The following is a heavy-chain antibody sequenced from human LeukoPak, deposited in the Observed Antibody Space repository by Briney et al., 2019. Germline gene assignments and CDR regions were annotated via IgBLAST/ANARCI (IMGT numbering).Heavy chain of an antibody. V-gene: IGHV3-48*02. Sequence: GGSLRLSCAASEFTFSSYSLNWFRKAPGKGLDGVSYISSDSRHIYYADSVKGRFTISRDNAKNSLYMQMKSLRDEDTAVYYCARYGSGTSYITNYFDYWGQGTLVTVSS. CDR1: EFTFSSYS. D-gene: IGHD3-10*01. CDR3: ARYGSGTSYITNYFDY. J-gene: IGHJ4*02. CDR2: ISSDSRHI.